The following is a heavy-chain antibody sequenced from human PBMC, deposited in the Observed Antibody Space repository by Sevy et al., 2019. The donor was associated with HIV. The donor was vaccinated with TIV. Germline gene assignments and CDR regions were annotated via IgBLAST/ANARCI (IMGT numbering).Heavy chain of an antibody. V-gene: IGHV3-23*01. CDR1: GFTFSSYA. D-gene: IGHD3-22*01. J-gene: IGHJ4*02. CDR3: AKDEFTVGLGDYYDSSGYDY. Sequence: GESLKISCAASGFTFSSYAMSWVRQAPGKGLEWVSAISGSGGSTYYADSVKGRFTISRDNSKNTLYLKMNSLRAEDTAVYYCAKDEFTVGLGDYYDSSGYDYWGQGTLVTVSS. CDR2: ISGSGGST.